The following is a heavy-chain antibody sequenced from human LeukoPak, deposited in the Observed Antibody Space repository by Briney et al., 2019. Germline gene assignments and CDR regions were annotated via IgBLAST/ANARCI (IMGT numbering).Heavy chain of an antibody. D-gene: IGHD6-13*01. V-gene: IGHV3-23*01. Sequence: GGSLRLSCAASGFTFTRNAMSWVRQAPGKGLEWVSAISGSGDRTYYADSVKGRFTISRDNSKNTLYLQMNSLRAEDTAVYYCAKELQIGATGTVGFDIWGQGTMVTVSS. CDR3: AKELQIGATGTVGFDI. J-gene: IGHJ3*02. CDR2: ISGSGDRT. CDR1: GFTFTRNA.